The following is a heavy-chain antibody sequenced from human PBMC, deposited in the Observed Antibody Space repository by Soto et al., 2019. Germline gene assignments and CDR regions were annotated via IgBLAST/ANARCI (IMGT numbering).Heavy chain of an antibody. J-gene: IGHJ4*02. D-gene: IGHD6-19*01. CDR2: IYSGGST. CDR3: ARAYARYSSGWYTLDY. CDR1: GFTVSSNY. Sequence: GGSLRLSCAASGFTVSSNYMSWVRQAPGKGLEWVSVIYSGGSTYYADSVKGRFTISRDNSKNTLYLQMNSLRAEDTAVYYCARAYARYSSGWYTLDYWGQGTLVTVSS. V-gene: IGHV3-66*01.